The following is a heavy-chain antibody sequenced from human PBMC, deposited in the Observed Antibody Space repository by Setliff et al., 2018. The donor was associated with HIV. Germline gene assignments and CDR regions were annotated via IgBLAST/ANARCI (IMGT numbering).Heavy chain of an antibody. V-gene: IGHV4-61*02. Sequence: SETLSLTCNVSGVSVSSVGYYWSWIRQPAGKGLEWIGRIYTSGSTKYNPSLKSRGTISVDTSKNQFSLKVSSVTAADTAVYYCARVARGGHSSRWYYFDYWGQGTLVTVSS. CDR1: GVSVSSVGYY. CDR3: ARVARGGHSSRWYYFDY. CDR2: IYTSGST. D-gene: IGHD6-13*01. J-gene: IGHJ4*02.